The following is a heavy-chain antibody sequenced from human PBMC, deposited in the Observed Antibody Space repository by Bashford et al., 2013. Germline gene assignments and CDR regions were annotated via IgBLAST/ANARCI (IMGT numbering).Heavy chain of an antibody. CDR2: MNPENGYT. Sequence: WVRQAPGQGLEWLGWMNPENGYTGFAPAVQGRVTMTRDISLSTAYMDLSALEPDDTALYYCARGNNGGYHNIDFWGQGSLVTVSS. D-gene: IGHD2-8*01. J-gene: IGHJ4*02. CDR3: ARGNNGGYHNIDF. V-gene: IGHV1-8*01.